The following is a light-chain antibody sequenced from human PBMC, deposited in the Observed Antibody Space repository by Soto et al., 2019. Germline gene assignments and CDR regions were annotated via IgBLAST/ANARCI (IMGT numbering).Light chain of an antibody. CDR2: GNS. J-gene: IGLJ2*01. CDR3: QSYDSSLSAVV. CDR1: SSNIGAGYD. V-gene: IGLV1-40*01. Sequence: QSVLTQPPSVSGAPRQRVTISCTGSSSNIGAGYDVHWYQQLPGTAPKLLIYGNSNRPSGVPDRFSGSKSGTSASLAITGLQAEDEADYYCQSYDSSLSAVVFGGGTQLTVL.